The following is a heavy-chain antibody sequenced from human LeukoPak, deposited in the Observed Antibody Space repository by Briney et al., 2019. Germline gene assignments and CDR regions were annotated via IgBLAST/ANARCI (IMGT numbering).Heavy chain of an antibody. CDR1: GFTFSSYW. D-gene: IGHD5-18*01. Sequence: GGSLRLSCAAFGFTFSSYWMSWVRQVPGKGLEWVANIDQDGSEKYYVDSVKGRFTISRDNAKNSLYLQMNSLRAEDTAVYYCARDRGYFYWGQGTLVTVSS. V-gene: IGHV3-7*01. CDR2: IDQDGSEK. J-gene: IGHJ4*02. CDR3: ARDRGYFY.